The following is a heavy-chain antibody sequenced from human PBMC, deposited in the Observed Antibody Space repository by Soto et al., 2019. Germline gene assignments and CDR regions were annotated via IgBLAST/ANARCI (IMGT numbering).Heavy chain of an antibody. D-gene: IGHD3-16*01. CDR2: ISDDGGET. V-gene: IGHV3-23*01. CDR3: VKGGGGSRSDY. CDR1: GFTFSSNA. J-gene: IGHJ4*02. Sequence: EVQVLESGGGLVQPGGSLRLSCAASGFTFSSNAMTWVRQAPGKGLEWVSTISDDGGETYYADSVRGRFTISRDNSENTRFLQMNSLRAADTAEYYCVKGGGGSRSDYWGQGTLVTVSS.